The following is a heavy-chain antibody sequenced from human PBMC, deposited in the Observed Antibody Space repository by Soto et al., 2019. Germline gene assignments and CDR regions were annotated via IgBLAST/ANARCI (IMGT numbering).Heavy chain of an antibody. J-gene: IGHJ4*02. CDR1: GYTFTSYY. CDR3: AKAPRGGVIITTYSAHIDY. V-gene: IGHV1-46*01. D-gene: IGHD3-3*01. Sequence: QVQLVQSGAEVKKPGASVMLSCKASGYTFTSYYMHWVRQAPGQGLEWMGIIKPDGGSTRYAQKFQGRVTMTRDTSTSTFYMELSSLRSEDTAVYYCAKAPRGGVIITTYSAHIDYWGQGTLVTVSS. CDR2: IKPDGGST.